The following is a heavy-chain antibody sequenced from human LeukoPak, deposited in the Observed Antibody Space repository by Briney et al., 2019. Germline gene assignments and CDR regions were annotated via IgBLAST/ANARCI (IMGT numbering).Heavy chain of an antibody. CDR2: ISYDGSNK. J-gene: IGHJ1*01. CDR1: GFTFSSYG. Sequence: GGSLRLSCAASGFTFSSYGMHWVRQAPNTGLEWVAVISYDGSNKYYADSVKGRFTISRDNSKSTLYLQMNSLRAEDTAVYYCASPDYYDSSGEAFQHWGQGTLVTVSS. D-gene: IGHD3-22*01. V-gene: IGHV3-30*03. CDR3: ASPDYYDSSGEAFQH.